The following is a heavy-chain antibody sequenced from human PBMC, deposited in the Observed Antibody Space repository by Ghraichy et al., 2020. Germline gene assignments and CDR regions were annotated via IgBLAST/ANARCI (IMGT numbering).Heavy chain of an antibody. CDR3: ASHFDYGANVAPGFDYGMDV. CDR2: ISGSGATT. Sequence: GGSLRLACAASGSTFSTYAVSWVRQAPGKGLEWVSSISGSGATTHYGDSVKGRFTISRDNSKNTLYLQMNSLRAEDTAVYYCASHFDYGANVAPGFDYGMDVWGQGTSVTVSS. J-gene: IGHJ6*02. CDR1: GSTFSTYA. D-gene: IGHD4-17*01. V-gene: IGHV3-23*01.